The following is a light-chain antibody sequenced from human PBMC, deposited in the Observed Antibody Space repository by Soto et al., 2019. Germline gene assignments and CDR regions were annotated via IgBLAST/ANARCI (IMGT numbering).Light chain of an antibody. CDR3: SSYAGSNTWV. V-gene: IGLV2-8*01. J-gene: IGLJ3*02. Sequence: QSALTQRPSASGSPGQSVTISCTGTRSDIGAYNYVSWYQQHPVKAPKLMIYEFSKRPSGVPDRFSGSKSGNTASLNVSGLQAEDESDYYFSSYAGSNTWVFGGGTKVTVL. CDR1: RSDIGAYNY. CDR2: EFS.